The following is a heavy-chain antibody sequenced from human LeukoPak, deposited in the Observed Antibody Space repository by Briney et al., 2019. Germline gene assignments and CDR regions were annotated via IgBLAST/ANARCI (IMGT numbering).Heavy chain of an antibody. D-gene: IGHD3-22*01. CDR3: ARESRLDYYDSSGYYYAGGFDY. CDR2: IIPIFGTA. J-gene: IGHJ4*02. CDR1: GGSFSSYV. V-gene: IGHV1-69*13. Sequence: SVKVSCKASGGSFSSYVISWVRQAPGQGLEWMGGIIPIFGTANYAQKFQGRVTITADEFTSTAYMDLSSLRFEDTAVYYCARESRLDYYDSSGYYYAGGFDYWGQGTLVTVSS.